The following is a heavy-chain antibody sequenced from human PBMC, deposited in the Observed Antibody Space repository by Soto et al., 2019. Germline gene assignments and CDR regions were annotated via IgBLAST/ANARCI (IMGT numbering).Heavy chain of an antibody. CDR3: ARGIGDGYNLDY. CDR1: GFTFRSYA. Sequence: QVQLVESGGGVVQPGTSLRLSCAVSGFTFRSYATHWVRQAPGGGLEWVALISYDGNNNYYADSVKGRFTISRDTFKNTLFLQMNSLRGEDTAMYYCARGIGDGYNLDYWGQGTLVTVSS. D-gene: IGHD5-12*01. J-gene: IGHJ4*02. V-gene: IGHV3-30-3*01. CDR2: ISYDGNNN.